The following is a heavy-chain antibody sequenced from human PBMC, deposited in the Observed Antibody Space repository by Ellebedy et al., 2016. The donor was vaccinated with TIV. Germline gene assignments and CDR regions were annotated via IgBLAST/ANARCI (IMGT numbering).Heavy chain of an antibody. CDR2: ISFDESKR. V-gene: IGHV3-30*04. CDR1: GFTFRHYA. D-gene: IGHD7-27*01. CDR3: VRARTGTYKY. Sequence: GGSLRLXCAASGFTFRHYAMHWVRQAPGKGLEWVAFISFDESKRYYGDFVKGRFTISRDNSNNTLYLEMTSLRVEDTAVYFCVRARTGTYKYWGQGTLVTVSS. J-gene: IGHJ1*01.